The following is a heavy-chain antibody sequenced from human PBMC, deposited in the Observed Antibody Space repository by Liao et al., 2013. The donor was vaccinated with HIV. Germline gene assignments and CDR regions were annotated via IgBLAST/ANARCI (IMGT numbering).Heavy chain of an antibody. Sequence: QLQLQESGSGLVKPSQTLSLTCGVSGASIGSGDYSWSWIRQAPGKGLEWIGYIYGSGTTHYQLSLRARVTMSLDRSKNVFSLSLRSLTAADTAMYYCVRGGSGTSFDYWGQGTLVIISS. CDR3: VRGGSGTSFDY. CDR2: IYGSGTT. V-gene: IGHV4-30-2*01. CDR1: GASIGSGDYS. J-gene: IGHJ4*02. D-gene: IGHD1-26*01.